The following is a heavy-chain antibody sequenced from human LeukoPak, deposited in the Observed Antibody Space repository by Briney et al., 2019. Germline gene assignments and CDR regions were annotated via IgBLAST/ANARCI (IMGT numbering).Heavy chain of an antibody. CDR1: GGSISSSFYY. J-gene: IGHJ4*02. CDR2: IYYSGNT. CDR3: ARDGYLAGDY. Sequence: SETLSLTCTVSGGSISSSFYYWGWIRQPPGKGLEWIGNIYYSGNTYYNPSLKSRVTISVDTSKNQFSLKLSSVTAADTAVYYCARDGYLAGDYWGQGTLVTVSS. V-gene: IGHV4-39*07. D-gene: IGHD2-2*03.